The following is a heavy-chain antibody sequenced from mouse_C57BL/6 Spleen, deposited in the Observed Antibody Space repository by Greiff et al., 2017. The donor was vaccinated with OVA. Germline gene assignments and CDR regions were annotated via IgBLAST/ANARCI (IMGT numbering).Heavy chain of an antibody. J-gene: IGHJ1*03. V-gene: IGHV5-16*01. CDR3: ARDGGSRYFDV. Sequence: DVKLVESEGGLVQPGGSMKLSCTASGFTFSDYYMAWVRQVPEKGLEWVANINYDGSSTYYLDSLKSRFIISRDNAKNILYLQMSSLKSEDTATYYCARDGGSRYFDVWGTGTTVTVSS. CDR2: INYDGSST. D-gene: IGHD1-1*01. CDR1: GFTFSDYY.